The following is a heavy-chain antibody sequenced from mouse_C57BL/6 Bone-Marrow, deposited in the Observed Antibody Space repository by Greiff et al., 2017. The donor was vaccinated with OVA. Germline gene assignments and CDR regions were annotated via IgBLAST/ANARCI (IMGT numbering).Heavy chain of an antibody. J-gene: IGHJ4*01. Sequence: VQLQQSGAELVRPGASVKLSCKASGYTFTDYYINWVKQRPGQGLEWIARIYPGSGNTYYNEKFKGKATLTAEKSSSTAYMQLSSLTSEDSAVYFCARAPPYYYAMDYWGQGTSVTVSS. CDR2: IYPGSGNT. CDR1: GYTFTDYY. D-gene: IGHD3-1*01. CDR3: ARAPPYYYAMDY. V-gene: IGHV1-76*01.